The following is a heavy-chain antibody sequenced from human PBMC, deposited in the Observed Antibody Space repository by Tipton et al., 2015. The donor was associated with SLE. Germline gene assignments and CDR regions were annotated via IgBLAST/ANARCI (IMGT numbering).Heavy chain of an antibody. D-gene: IGHD4-17*01. J-gene: IGHJ3*02. CDR1: GYSFTSYW. CDR2: IYPGDSDT. Sequence: QLVQSGAEVKKPGESLKISCKGSGYSFTSYWIGWVRQMPGKGLEWMGIIYPGDSDTRYSPSFQGQVTISADKSISTACLQWSSLKASDTAMYYCARHSLVGDYKRDAFDIWGQGTMVTVSS. CDR3: ARHSLVGDYKRDAFDI. V-gene: IGHV5-51*01.